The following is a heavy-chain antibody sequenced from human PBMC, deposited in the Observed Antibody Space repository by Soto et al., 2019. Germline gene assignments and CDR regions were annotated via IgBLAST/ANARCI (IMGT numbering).Heavy chain of an antibody. Sequence: QLQLQESGSGLVKPSQTLSLTCAVSGGSINNGGYSWSWIRQPPGKGLEWIGYIYQSGSTYYNPSLKSRVTISVDRSKNPFSLKLISVTAADTAVYYCARGAISMMGYFDLWGRGTLVTVSS. D-gene: IGHD3-22*01. V-gene: IGHV4-30-2*01. CDR1: GGSINNGGYS. CDR2: IYQSGST. J-gene: IGHJ2*01. CDR3: ARGAISMMGYFDL.